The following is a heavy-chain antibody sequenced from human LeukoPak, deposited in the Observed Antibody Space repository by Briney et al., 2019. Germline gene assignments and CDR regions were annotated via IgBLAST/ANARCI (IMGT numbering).Heavy chain of an antibody. Sequence: GASVKVSCKASGYTFTSYAMHWVRQAPGQRLEWVGWINAGNGNTKYSQKFQGRVTITRDTSASTAYMELSSLRSEDTAVYYCARRADPYGMDVWGQGTTVTVSS. CDR3: ARRADPYGMDV. J-gene: IGHJ6*02. CDR1: GYTFTSYA. CDR2: INAGNGNT. V-gene: IGHV1-3*01.